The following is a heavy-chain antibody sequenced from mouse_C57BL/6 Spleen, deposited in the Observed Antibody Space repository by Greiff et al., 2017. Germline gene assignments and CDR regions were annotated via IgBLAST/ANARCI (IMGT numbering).Heavy chain of an antibody. CDR3: ARRYGNYEDYAMED. CDR2: INPNNGGT. Sequence: VQLQQSGPELVKPGASVKISCKASGYTFTDYYMNWVKQSHGKSLEWIGDINPNNGGTSYNQKFKGKATLTVDKSSSTAYMELRSLTSEDSAVYYCARRYGNYEDYAMEDWGQGTSVTVSS. D-gene: IGHD2-10*02. CDR1: GYTFTDYY. J-gene: IGHJ4*01. V-gene: IGHV1-26*01.